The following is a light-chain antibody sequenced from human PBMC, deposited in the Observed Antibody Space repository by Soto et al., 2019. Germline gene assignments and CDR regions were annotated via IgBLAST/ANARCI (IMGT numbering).Light chain of an antibody. CDR1: QSIRQS. CDR3: QQYGGSPRT. Sequence: EVVLTQSPGTLSLSPGERATLSCRASQSIRQSLAWYQQRPGQSPRLLIYDASRRATGIPDRFTGSGFGTDFTLTISRLAPEDLAVYYCQQYGGSPRTFGQGTKVDIK. CDR2: DAS. J-gene: IGKJ1*01. V-gene: IGKV3-20*01.